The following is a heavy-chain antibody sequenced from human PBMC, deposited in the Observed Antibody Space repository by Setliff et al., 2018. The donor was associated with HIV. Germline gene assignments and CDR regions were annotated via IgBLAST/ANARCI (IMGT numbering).Heavy chain of an antibody. V-gene: IGHV4-38-2*01. J-gene: IGHJ3*02. CDR3: ARRIIVGAISDVFDI. D-gene: IGHD1-26*01. CDR1: GYSIRSGYY. CDR2: IYDTGKI. Sequence: SETLSLTCAVSGYSIRSGYYWGWIRQSPGKGLEWIGNIYDTGKINYNPSLKGRVTMSIDMSEDQFSLKLSSVTAADTAVYYCARRIIVGAISDVFDIWGQGTLVTVSS.